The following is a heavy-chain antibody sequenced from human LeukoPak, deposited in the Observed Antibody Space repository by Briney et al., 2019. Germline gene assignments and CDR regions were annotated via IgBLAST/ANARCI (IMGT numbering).Heavy chain of an antibody. J-gene: IGHJ5*02. D-gene: IGHD2-2*01. CDR1: GGSFSGYY. CDR2: INHSGST. Sequence: SETLSLTCAVYGGSFSGYYWSWIRQPPGKGLEWIGEINHSGSTNYNPSLKSRVTISVDTSKNQFSPKLSSVTAADTAVYYCARILGYCSSTSCYRLGRWFDPWGQGTLVTVSS. CDR3: ARILGYCSSTSCYRLGRWFDP. V-gene: IGHV4-34*01.